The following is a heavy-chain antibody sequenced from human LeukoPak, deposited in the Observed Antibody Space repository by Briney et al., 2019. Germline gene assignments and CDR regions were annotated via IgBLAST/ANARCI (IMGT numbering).Heavy chain of an antibody. CDR1: GYTFTGYY. V-gene: IGHV1-2*02. Sequence: ASVKVSCKASGYTFTGYYMHWVRQAPGQRLEWMGWINPNSGGTNYAQKFQGRVTMTRDTSISTAYMELSRLRSDDTAVYYCAREGDIVGATTIDYWGQGTLVTVSS. J-gene: IGHJ4*02. D-gene: IGHD1-26*01. CDR3: AREGDIVGATTIDY. CDR2: INPNSGGT.